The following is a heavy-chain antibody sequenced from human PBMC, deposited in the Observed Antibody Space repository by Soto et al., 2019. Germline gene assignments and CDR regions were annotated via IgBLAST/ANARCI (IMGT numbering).Heavy chain of an antibody. CDR1: GGSISSSSYY. V-gene: IGHV4-39*07. J-gene: IGHJ5*02. Sequence: PSETLSLTCTVSGGSISSSSYYWGWIRQPPGKGLEWIGYIYYSGSTNYNPSLKSRVTISVDTSKNQLSLKLSSVTAADTAVYYCARTAAAGFSSLDPWGQGTLVTAPQ. D-gene: IGHD6-13*01. CDR3: ARTAAAGFSSLDP. CDR2: IYYSGST.